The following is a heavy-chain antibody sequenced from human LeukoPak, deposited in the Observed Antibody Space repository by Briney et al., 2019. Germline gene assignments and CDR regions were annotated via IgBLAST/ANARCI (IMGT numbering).Heavy chain of an antibody. V-gene: IGHV1-69*04. D-gene: IGHD5-18*01. CDR1: GGTFSSYA. CDR2: IIPILGIA. Sequence: GASVKVSCKASGGTFSSYAISWVRQAPGQGLEWMGRIIPILGIANYAQKFQGRVTITADKSTSTAYMELSSLRAEDTAVYYCAKDKYSYGYDLGDYWGQGTLVTVSS. J-gene: IGHJ4*02. CDR3: AKDKYSYGYDLGDY.